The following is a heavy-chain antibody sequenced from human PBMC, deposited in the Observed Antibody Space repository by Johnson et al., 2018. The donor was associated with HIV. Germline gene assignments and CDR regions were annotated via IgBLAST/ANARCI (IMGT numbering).Heavy chain of an antibody. Sequence: QVQLVESGGGVVQPGRSLRLSCAASGFTFSSYGMHWVRQAPGKGLEWVSAISGSGGSTYYADSVKGRFTISRDNSKNTLYLQMNSLRAEDTAVYYCASTSSGWFYAFDIWGQGTMVTVSS. CDR1: GFTFSSYG. D-gene: IGHD6-19*01. V-gene: IGHV3-NL1*01. CDR3: ASTSSGWFYAFDI. J-gene: IGHJ3*02. CDR2: ISGSGGST.